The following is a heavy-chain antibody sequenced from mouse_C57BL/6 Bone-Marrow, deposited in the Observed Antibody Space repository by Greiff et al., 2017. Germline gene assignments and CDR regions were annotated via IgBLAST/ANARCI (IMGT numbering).Heavy chain of an antibody. Sequence: EVKLQESGAELVRPGASVKLSCTASGFNIKDDYMHWVKQRPEQGLEWIGWIDPENGDTEYASKFQGKATITADTSSNTAYLQLSSLTSEDTAVYYCTTCDGSFDYWGQGTTLTVSS. D-gene: IGHD2-3*01. CDR1: GFNIKDDY. CDR2: IDPENGDT. V-gene: IGHV14-4*01. CDR3: TTCDGSFDY. J-gene: IGHJ2*01.